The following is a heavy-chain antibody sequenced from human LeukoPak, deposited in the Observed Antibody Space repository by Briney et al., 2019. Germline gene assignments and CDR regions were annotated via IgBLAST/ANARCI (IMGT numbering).Heavy chain of an antibody. CDR1: GGSFSGYY. D-gene: IGHD5-18*01. V-gene: IGHV4-34*01. CDR2: INHSGST. CDR3: ARARGGYSYGYVSRGYFDY. Sequence: SETLSLACAVYGGSFSGYYWSWIRQPPGKGLEWIGEINHSGSTNYNPSLKSRVTISVDTSKNQFSLKLSSVTAADTAVYYCARARGGYSYGYVSRGYFDYWGQGTLVTVSS. J-gene: IGHJ4*02.